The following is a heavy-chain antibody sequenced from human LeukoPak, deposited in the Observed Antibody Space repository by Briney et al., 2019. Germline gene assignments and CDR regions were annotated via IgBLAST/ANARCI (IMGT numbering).Heavy chain of an antibody. V-gene: IGHV4-39*07. D-gene: IGHD5-24*01. CDR3: ARVVGDGYNYGDWFDP. J-gene: IGHJ5*02. Sequence: GSLRLSCTVSGFTVSSNSMSWVRQPPGKGLEWIGSIYYSGSTYYNPSLKSRVTISVDTSKNQFSLKLSSVTAADTAVYYCARVVGDGYNYGDWFDPWGQGTLVTVSS. CDR1: GFTVSSNS. CDR2: IYYSGST.